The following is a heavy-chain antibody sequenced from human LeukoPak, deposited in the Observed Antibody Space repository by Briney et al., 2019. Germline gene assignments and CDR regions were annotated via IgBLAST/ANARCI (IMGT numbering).Heavy chain of an antibody. J-gene: IGHJ4*02. CDR2: ISGSGGST. Sequence: PGGSLRLSCAASGFTFSSYAMSWVRQAPGKGLEWVSAISGSGGSTYYADSVKGRFTISRDNSKNTRHLQMNSLRAEDTAVYYCARQDIVVVPAAPYFDYWGQGTLVTVSS. CDR1: GFTFSSYA. CDR3: ARQDIVVVPAAPYFDY. D-gene: IGHD2-2*01. V-gene: IGHV3-23*01.